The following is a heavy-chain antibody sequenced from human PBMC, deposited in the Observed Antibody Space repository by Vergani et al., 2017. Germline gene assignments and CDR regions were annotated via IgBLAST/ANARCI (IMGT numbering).Heavy chain of an antibody. D-gene: IGHD3-10*01. Sequence: QVQLQQWGAGLLKPSETLSLTCAVYGGSFSGYYWSWIRQPPGKGLEWIGEINHSGSTNYNPSLKSRVTISVDTSKNQFSLKLSSVTVADTAVYYCARATSITPAVGYYCNVDVWGKGTTVTVSS. V-gene: IGHV4-34*01. J-gene: IGHJ6*03. CDR3: ARATSITPAVGYYCNVDV. CDR2: INHSGST. CDR1: GGSFSGYY.